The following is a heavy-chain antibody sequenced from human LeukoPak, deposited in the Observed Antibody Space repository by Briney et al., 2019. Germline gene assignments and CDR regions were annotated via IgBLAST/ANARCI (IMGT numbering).Heavy chain of an antibody. CDR1: GFTFSNYG. D-gene: IGHD5-18*01. J-gene: IGHJ4*02. Sequence: GGSLRLSCAASGFTFSNYGMHWVRQAPGRGLEWVAVISYDGRNKYYADSVKGRFTISRDNSKNTLYFEMNSLRGEDTAVYYCARDSYGNVHDYWGQGTLVTVSS. V-gene: IGHV3-30*03. CDR2: ISYDGRNK. CDR3: ARDSYGNVHDY.